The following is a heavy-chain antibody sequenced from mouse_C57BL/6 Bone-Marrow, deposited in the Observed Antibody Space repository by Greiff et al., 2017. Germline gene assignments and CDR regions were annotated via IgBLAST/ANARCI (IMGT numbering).Heavy chain of an antibody. CDR2: IWSDGST. V-gene: IGHV2-6-1*01. J-gene: IGHJ4*01. CDR3: ARHALSYYYGSSYVDYYAMDY. CDR1: GFSLTSYG. Sequence: QVQLKESGPGLVAPSQSLSITCTVSGFSLTSYGVHWVRQPPGKGLEWLVVIWSDGSTTYNSALKSRLSISKDNSKSQVFLKMNSLQTDDTAMYYCARHALSYYYGSSYVDYYAMDYWGQGTSVTVSS. D-gene: IGHD1-1*01.